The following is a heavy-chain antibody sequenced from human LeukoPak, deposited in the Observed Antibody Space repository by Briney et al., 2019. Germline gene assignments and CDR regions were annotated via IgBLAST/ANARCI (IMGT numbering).Heavy chain of an antibody. CDR2: IYPGDSDT. V-gene: IGHV5-51*01. CDR3: ARHPGYTSSRGWFDP. CDR1: GYSFTSYW. D-gene: IGHD6-13*01. Sequence: GESLKISCKGSGYSFTSYWIGWVRQKPGKGLEWMGIIYPGDSDTRYIPSFQGQVTISADKSISTAYLQWSSLKASDTAMYYCARHPGYTSSRGWFDPWGQGTLVTVSS. J-gene: IGHJ5*02.